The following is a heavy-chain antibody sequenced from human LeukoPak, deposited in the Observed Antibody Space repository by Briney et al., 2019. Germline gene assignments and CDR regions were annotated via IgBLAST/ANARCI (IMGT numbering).Heavy chain of an antibody. V-gene: IGHV3-30*18. CDR1: GFTFRSYG. CDR3: AKDPRVRGVILTGYY. Sequence: GRSLRLSCAASGFTFRSYGMHWVRQAPGKGLEGVAVISYDGSNKYYSDAVKGRFTISRDNSKNTLYLQMNSLRAEDTAVSYCAKDPRVRGVILTGYYWGQGNLVTVSS. CDR2: ISYDGSNK. D-gene: IGHD3-10*01. J-gene: IGHJ4*02.